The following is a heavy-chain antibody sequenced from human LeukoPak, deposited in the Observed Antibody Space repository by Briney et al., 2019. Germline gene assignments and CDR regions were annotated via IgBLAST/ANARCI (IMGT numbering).Heavy chain of an antibody. Sequence: SETLSLTCAVYGGSFSGYYWSWIRQPPGKGPEWIGEINHSGSTNYNPSLKSRVTISVDTSKNQFSLKLSSVTAADTAVYYCASRGVAARSGSPFDYWGQGTLVTVSS. CDR2: INHSGST. J-gene: IGHJ4*02. CDR1: GGSFSGYY. D-gene: IGHD6-6*01. CDR3: ASRGVAARSGSPFDY. V-gene: IGHV4-34*01.